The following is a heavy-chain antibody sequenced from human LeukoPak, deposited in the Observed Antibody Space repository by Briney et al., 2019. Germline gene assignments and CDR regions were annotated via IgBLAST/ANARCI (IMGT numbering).Heavy chain of an antibody. CDR1: GFTFNSYA. Sequence: GGVLRPSFAASGFTFNSYAMSLVRPAPGEGAEWVSISSGSGCSTNYADTVKCWFTISRDNSKNTLYLHMNSLRAEDTAVYYCAKVDYAWGSYRYPRGPFDYWGQGTLVTVSS. CDR2: SSGSGCST. J-gene: IGHJ4*02. D-gene: IGHD3-16*02. V-gene: IGHV3-23*01. CDR3: AKVDYAWGSYRYPRGPFDY.